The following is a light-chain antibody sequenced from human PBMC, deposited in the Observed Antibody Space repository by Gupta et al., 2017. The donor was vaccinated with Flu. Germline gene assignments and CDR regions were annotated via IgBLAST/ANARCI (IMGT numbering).Light chain of an antibody. J-gene: IGLJ1*01. V-gene: IGLV2-23*02. CDR2: EVT. CDR1: SSDVGSYNV. CDR3: SSYAGSDSYV. Sequence: QSALTQPASVSGSPGQSITISCTGTSSDVGSYNVVSWYQHHPGKGPKLMIYEVTKRPSGVSNRFSGSKSGSTASLAISGLQAEDEADYCCSSYAGSDSYVFGTGTKVTVL.